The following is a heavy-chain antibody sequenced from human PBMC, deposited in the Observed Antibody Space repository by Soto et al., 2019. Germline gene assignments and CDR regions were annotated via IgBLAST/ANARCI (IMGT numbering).Heavy chain of an antibody. CDR3: AREPYLPKARNDF. CDR2: IFHSGTT. Sequence: SETLSLTCGVSGGSISGSTYSWNWIRQPPGKGLEWMGYIFHSGTTYYNPSLKVRLTISIENSKNKFSLRLTSVTAADSAVYFCAREPYLPKARNDFWGQGTLVTVSS. CDR1: GGSISGSTYS. V-gene: IGHV4-30-2*05. J-gene: IGHJ4*02.